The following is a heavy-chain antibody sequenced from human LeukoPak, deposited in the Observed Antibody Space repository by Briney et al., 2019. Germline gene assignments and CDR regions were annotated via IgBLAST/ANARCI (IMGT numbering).Heavy chain of an antibody. CDR2: IYPRDGST. CDR1: GYSFTSNY. J-gene: IGHJ4*02. Sequence: ASVKVSCKASGYSFTSNYIHWVRQAPGQGLEWMGMIYPRDGSTSYAQRFQDRVTATRDTSTSTVHMELSGLRSEDTAVYYCARDQEGFDYWGQGTLVTVSS. V-gene: IGHV1-46*01. CDR3: ARDQEGFDY.